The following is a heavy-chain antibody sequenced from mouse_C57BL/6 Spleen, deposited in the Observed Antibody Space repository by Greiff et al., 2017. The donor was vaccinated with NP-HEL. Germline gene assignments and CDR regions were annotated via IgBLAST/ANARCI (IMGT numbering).Heavy chain of an antibody. V-gene: IGHV1-50*01. CDR2: IDPSDSYS. CDR1: GYTFTSYW. Sequence: QVQLQQPGAELVKPGASVKLSCKASGYTFTSYWMQWVKQRPGQGLEWIGEIDPSDSYSNYNQKFKGQATLTVDTSSSTAYMQLSRLTSEDSAVYYCARYPLGITTVVAGNYWGQGTTLTVSS. J-gene: IGHJ2*01. CDR3: ARYPLGITTVVAGNY. D-gene: IGHD1-1*01.